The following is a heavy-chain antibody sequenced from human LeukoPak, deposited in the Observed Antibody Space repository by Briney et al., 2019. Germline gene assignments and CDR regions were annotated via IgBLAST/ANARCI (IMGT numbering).Heavy chain of an antibody. J-gene: IGHJ4*02. D-gene: IGHD2-2*01. CDR1: GYSFTSYW. CDR3: ASPPTRECSSISCPLSY. CDR2: IYPGDSDT. Sequence: KNGESLKISCKGSGYSFTSYWIAWVRQMPGKGLEWMGMIYPGDSDTRYSPSFQGQVTISVDKSVSAAYLQWSSLKASDTAMYYCASPPTRECSSISCPLSYWGQGTLVTVSS. V-gene: IGHV5-51*01.